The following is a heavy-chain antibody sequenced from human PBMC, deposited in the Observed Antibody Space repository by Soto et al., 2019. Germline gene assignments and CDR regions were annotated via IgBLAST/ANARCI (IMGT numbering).Heavy chain of an antibody. V-gene: IGHV4-31*03. J-gene: IGHJ4*02. CDR3: ARCPTAPYYFDY. Sequence: QVQLQESGPGLVKPSQTLSLTCTVSGGSISSGGYYWSWIRQHPVKGLEWIGYIYYSVSTYYNPSLKSRVTISVDTSKNQFSLKLSSVTAADTAVYYCARCPTAPYYFDYWGQGTLVTVSS. CDR2: IYYSVST. CDR1: GGSISSGGYY.